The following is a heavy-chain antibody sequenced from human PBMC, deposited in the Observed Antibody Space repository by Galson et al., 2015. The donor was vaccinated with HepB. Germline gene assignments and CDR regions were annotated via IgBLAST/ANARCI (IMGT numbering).Heavy chain of an antibody. V-gene: IGHV3-30*04. D-gene: IGHD2-2*02. J-gene: IGHJ4*02. CDR1: GFTFSSYA. CDR3: ASGYCSSTSCYSDFDY. CDR2: ISYDGSKK. Sequence: SLRLSCAASGFTFSSYAMHWVRQAPGKGLEWVAVISYDGSKKYYADSVKGRFTISRDNSKNTLYLQMNSLRAEDTAVYYCASGYCSSTSCYSDFDYWGQGVLVTVSS.